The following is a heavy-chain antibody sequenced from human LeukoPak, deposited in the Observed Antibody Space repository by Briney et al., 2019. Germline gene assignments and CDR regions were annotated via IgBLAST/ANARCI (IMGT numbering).Heavy chain of an antibody. CDR3: ARGRGERRSPYYYYYMDV. D-gene: IGHD1-1*01. CDR1: GGSISSYY. Sequence: SETLSLTCTVSGGSISSYYWSWIRQPAGKGLEWIGRIYTSGSTNYNPSLKSRVTMSADTSKNQFSLKLSSVTAADTAVYYCARGRGERRSPYYYYYMDVWGKGTTVTVSS. CDR2: IYTSGST. J-gene: IGHJ6*03. V-gene: IGHV4-4*07.